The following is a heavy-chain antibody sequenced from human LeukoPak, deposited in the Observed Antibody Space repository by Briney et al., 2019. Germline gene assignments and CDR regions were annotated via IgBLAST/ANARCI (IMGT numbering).Heavy chain of an antibody. CDR2: IYYSGST. CDR3: ARATSGYSPGDDY. CDR1: GGSISSGDYY. J-gene: IGHJ4*02. D-gene: IGHD3-22*01. V-gene: IGHV4-30-4*01. Sequence: SETLSLTCTVSGGSISSGDYYWSWIRQPPGKGLEWIGYIYYSGSTYYNPSLKSRVTISVDTSKNQFSLKLSSVTAADTAVYYCARATSGYSPGDDYWGQGTLVTVSS.